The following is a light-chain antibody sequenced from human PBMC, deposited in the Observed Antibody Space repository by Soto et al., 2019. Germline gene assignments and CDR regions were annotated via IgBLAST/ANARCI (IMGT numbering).Light chain of an antibody. Sequence: EIVLTQSPGTLSLSPGERATLSCRASQSINSRYLAWYQHKPGQAPRLLIYGASSRATGIPDRFSGSGSWTDFTLPISRLEPEDFAVYYCQQFGSSPGFTFGPGTKVDIK. V-gene: IGKV3-20*01. CDR3: QQFGSSPGFT. CDR2: GAS. J-gene: IGKJ3*01. CDR1: QSINSRY.